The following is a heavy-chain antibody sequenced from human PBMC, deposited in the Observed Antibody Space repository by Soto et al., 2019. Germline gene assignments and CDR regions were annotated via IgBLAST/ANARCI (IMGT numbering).Heavy chain of an antibody. D-gene: IGHD1-26*01. V-gene: IGHV3-30*18. J-gene: IGHJ4*02. CDR2: ISYDGSNK. Sequence: QVQLVESGGGVVQPGRSLRLSCAASGFTFSSYGMHWFRQAPGKGLEWVAVISYDGSNKYYADYVKGRLTISRDNSKNTLYLQMNSLRAEDTAVYYCAKENGGSHAYFDCWGQGTLVTVSS. CDR3: AKENGGSHAYFDC. CDR1: GFTFSSYG.